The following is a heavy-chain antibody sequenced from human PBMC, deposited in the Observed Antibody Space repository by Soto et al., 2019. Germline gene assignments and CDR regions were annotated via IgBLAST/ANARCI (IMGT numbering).Heavy chain of an antibody. CDR1: GGTFSTYA. CDR2: FLPLFGTA. CDR3: ARPKSGYSSGYYYFDY. J-gene: IGHJ4*02. D-gene: IGHD6-19*01. V-gene: IGHV1-69*13. Sequence: SVKVSCKTSGGTFSTYAIYWVRQAPGQGLEWMGPFLPLFGTADYARRLQGRVTVTADESTSTAYVELSRLRSEDTAVYYCARPKSGYSSGYYYFDYWGQGTLVTVSS.